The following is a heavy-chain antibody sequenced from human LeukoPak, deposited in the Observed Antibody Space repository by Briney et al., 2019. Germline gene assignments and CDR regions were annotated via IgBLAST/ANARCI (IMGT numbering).Heavy chain of an antibody. CDR3: ARGAVATISPESY. J-gene: IGHJ3*01. CDR1: GFTFSSYS. V-gene: IGHV3-48*01. D-gene: IGHD5-12*01. Sequence: PGGSLRLSCAASGFTFSSYSMNWVRQAPGKELEWVSYISSSSSTIYYADSVRGRFTISRDNAKNSLYLQMNSLRAEDTAVYYCARGAVATISPESYWGQGTMVTVSS. CDR2: ISSSSSTI.